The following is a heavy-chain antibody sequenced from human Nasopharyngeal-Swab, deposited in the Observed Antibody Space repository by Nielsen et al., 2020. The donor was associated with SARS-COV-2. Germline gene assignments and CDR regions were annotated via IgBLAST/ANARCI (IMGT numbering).Heavy chain of an antibody. D-gene: IGHD2-2*01. CDR2: ISAYNGNT. CDR3: SSNTLYCSSTSCYHYAFDI. J-gene: IGHJ3*02. V-gene: IGHV1-18*01. CDR1: GYTFTSYG. Sequence: ASVEVSCKASGYTFTSYGISWERQVPGQGLEWMGWISAYNGNTNYAQKLQGRVTMTTDTSTSTAYMELRSLRSDDTAVYYCSSNTLYCSSTSCYHYAFDIWGQGTMVTVSS.